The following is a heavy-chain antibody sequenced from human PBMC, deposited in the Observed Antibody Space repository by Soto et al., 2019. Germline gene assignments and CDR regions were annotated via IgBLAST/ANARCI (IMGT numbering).Heavy chain of an antibody. V-gene: IGHV3-23*01. Sequence: GGSLRLSCAASGFTFNSYAMSWVRQAPGKGLEWVSTISRSGGSTYYADSVKGRFTISRDNSKNTLYLQMNSLGADDTAVYYCAKDLVHGNYFDYWGQGTQVTVSS. CDR2: ISRSGGST. D-gene: IGHD3-10*01. CDR1: GFTFNSYA. CDR3: AKDLVHGNYFDY. J-gene: IGHJ4*02.